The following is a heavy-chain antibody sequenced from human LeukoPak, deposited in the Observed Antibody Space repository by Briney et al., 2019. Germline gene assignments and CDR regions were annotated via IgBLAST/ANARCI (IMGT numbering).Heavy chain of an antibody. CDR1: GFTFSSYA. CDR2: ISSNGGST. J-gene: IGHJ4*02. CDR3: ARRFDY. Sequence: PGGSLRLSCAASGFTFSSYAMHWVRQAPGKGLEYVSAISSNGGSTYYANSVKGRFTISRDNSKNTLYLQMGSLRAEDMAVYYCARRFDYWGQGTLVTVSS. V-gene: IGHV3-64*01.